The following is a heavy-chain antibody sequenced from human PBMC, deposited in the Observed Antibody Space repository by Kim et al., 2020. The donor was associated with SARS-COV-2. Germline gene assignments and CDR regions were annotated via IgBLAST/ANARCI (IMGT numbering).Heavy chain of an antibody. CDR1: GGSISTSGYY. Sequence: SETLSLTCTVSGGSISTSGYYWGWIRQPPGKGLEWIGVIYYDGHTYYNPSLKCQVTMSVDTSRNQFSLKVFSVTAGDSAVYYCARQRYCIGSTCSLDYWGQGSLVIVSS. V-gene: IGHV4-39*01. CDR2: IYYDGHT. J-gene: IGHJ4*02. CDR3: ARQRYCIGSTCSLDY. D-gene: IGHD1-26*01.